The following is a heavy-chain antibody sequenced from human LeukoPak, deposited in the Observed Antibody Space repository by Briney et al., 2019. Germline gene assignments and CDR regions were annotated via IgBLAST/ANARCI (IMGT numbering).Heavy chain of an antibody. CDR3: ARVLSSGWYGYYYYGMDV. V-gene: IGHV4-59*01. Sequence: SETLSLTCTVSGGSISSYYWSWIRQPPGKGPEWIGYIYYSGSTNYNPSLKSRVTISVDTSKNQFSLKLSSVTAADTAVYYCARVLSSGWYGYYYYGMDVWGQGTTVTVSS. CDR2: IYYSGST. CDR1: GGSISSYY. D-gene: IGHD6-19*01. J-gene: IGHJ6*02.